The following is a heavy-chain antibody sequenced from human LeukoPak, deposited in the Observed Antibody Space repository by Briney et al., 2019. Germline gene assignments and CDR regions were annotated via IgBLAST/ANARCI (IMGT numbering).Heavy chain of an antibody. V-gene: IGHV3-30*18. Sequence: GGSLRLSCAASGFTFSSYGMHWVRQAPGKELEWVAVITYDGSNKYYADSVKGRFTISRDNSKNTLYLQMNSLRAEDTAVYYCAKTPITMIVVVTPFFDYWGQGTLVTVSS. J-gene: IGHJ4*02. CDR1: GFTFSSYG. CDR3: AKTPITMIVVVTPFFDY. CDR2: ITYDGSNK. D-gene: IGHD3-22*01.